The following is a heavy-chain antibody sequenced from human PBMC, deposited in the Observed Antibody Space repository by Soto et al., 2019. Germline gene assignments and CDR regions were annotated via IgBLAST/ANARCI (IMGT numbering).Heavy chain of an antibody. Sequence: EVQLVESGGGLVQPGGSLRLSCAASGFTFSSYWMSWVRQAPGKGLEWVANIKQDGSEKYYVDSVKGRFTISRDNAKNSLYLQMNSLRGEDTAVYYCGSPPIFWAYWGQGTLVTVSS. CDR2: IKQDGSEK. V-gene: IGHV3-7*01. CDR1: GFTFSSYW. J-gene: IGHJ4*02. D-gene: IGHD3-9*01. CDR3: GSPPIFWAY.